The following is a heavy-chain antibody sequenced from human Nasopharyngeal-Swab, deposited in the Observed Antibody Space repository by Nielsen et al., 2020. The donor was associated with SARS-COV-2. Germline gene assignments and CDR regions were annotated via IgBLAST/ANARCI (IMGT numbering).Heavy chain of an antibody. D-gene: IGHD3-22*01. J-gene: IGHJ5*02. CDR2: IWYDGSSK. CDR1: GFTFSSYG. V-gene: IGHV3-33*01. Sequence: GGSLRLSCAASGFTFSSYGMHWVRQAPGKGLEWVAVIWYDGSSKYYADSVKGRFTISRDNSKNTLYLQMNSLRAEDTAVYYCARGTYYYDSPVLINWFDPWGQGTLVTVSS. CDR3: ARGTYYYDSPVLINWFDP.